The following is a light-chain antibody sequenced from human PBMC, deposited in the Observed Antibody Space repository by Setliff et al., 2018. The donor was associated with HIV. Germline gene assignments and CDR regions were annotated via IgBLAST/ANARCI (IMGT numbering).Light chain of an antibody. V-gene: IGLV2-14*01. CDR3: SSYAITNTRP. Sequence: QSALAQPASVSGSPGQSITISCTGTSRDVGGYNYVSWYQQHPGKAPKLIIYEVRNRPSGVSNRFSGSKSGSTASLTISGLQAEDEADYYCSSYAITNTRPFGTGTKVTV. J-gene: IGLJ1*01. CDR1: SRDVGGYNY. CDR2: EVR.